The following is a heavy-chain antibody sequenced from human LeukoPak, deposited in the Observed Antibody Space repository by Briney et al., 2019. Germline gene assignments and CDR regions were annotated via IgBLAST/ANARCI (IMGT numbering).Heavy chain of an antibody. D-gene: IGHD1-26*01. CDR1: GFTFSSYA. V-gene: IGHV3-23*01. CDR2: ISGSGGST. CDR3: AKDRGYSGSSGSLFDY. Sequence: GGSLRLSCAASGFTFSSYAMSWVRQAPGKGLEWVSAISGSGGSTYYADSVKGRFTISRDNSKNTLYLQMNSLRAEDTAVYYCAKDRGYSGSSGSLFDYWGQGTLVTVSS. J-gene: IGHJ4*02.